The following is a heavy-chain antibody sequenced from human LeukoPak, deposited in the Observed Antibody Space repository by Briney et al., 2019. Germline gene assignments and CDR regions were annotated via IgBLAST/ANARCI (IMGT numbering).Heavy chain of an antibody. CDR3: ASSQQLWFARFDY. D-gene: IGHD5-18*01. V-gene: IGHV3-48*03. J-gene: IGHJ4*01. CDR2: ISSSGSTI. CDR1: GFTFSSYE. Sequence: GGSLRLSCAASGFTFSSYEMNWVRQAPGKGLEWVSDISSSGSTIYYADSVKGRFTISRDNAKNSLYLQMNSLRAEDTAVYYCASSQQLWFARFDYWGHGTLVTVSS.